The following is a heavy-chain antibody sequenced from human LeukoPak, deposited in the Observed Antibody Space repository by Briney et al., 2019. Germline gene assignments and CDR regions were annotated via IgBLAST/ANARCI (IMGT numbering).Heavy chain of an antibody. V-gene: IGHV1-8*01. J-gene: IGHJ6*02. CDR2: MNPNSGNT. CDR1: GFTFTSDD. Sequence: ASVKVSCKASGFTFTSDDINWVRQATGQGLEWLGWMNPNSGNTGYAQKFQGRVTMTRNTSISTAYMELSRLRSEDTAVYYCARGIRIFGVAPQGYRPPPYGMDVWGQGTTVTVSS. CDR3: ARGIRIFGVAPQGYRPPPYGMDV. D-gene: IGHD3-3*01.